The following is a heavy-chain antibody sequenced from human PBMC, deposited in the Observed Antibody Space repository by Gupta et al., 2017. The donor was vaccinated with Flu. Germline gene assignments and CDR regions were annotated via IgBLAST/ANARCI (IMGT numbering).Heavy chain of an antibody. V-gene: IGHV3-74*01. D-gene: IGHD2-21*02. CDR1: AFTFSDYW. Sequence: EVQLLESGGASAQTGSPLTLTCSASAFTFSDYWIHRVRQVPGKGLVWVSRTDRDGTTTYADSVKGRFTISRDNAKNTLSLQMNSLRVEDSALYFCAREANCDGGCYHFDYWGQGILVTVSP. CDR3: AREANCDGGCYHFDY. CDR2: TDRDGTT. J-gene: IGHJ4*02.